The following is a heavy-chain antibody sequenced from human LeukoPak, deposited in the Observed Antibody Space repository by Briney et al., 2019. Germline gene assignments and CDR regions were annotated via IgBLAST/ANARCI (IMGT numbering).Heavy chain of an antibody. V-gene: IGHV3-21*06. D-gene: IGHD4-23*01. CDR3: ARDGNYGGNFGALDY. CDR1: GFTFSTYS. Sequence: GGSLRLSCAASGFTFSTYSMNWVRQAPGKGLEWVSSISSSGSYIYYADSVKGRFTISRDNAENSLYLQMNSLRAEDTAVYYCARDGNYGGNFGALDYWGQGTLVTVSS. CDR2: ISSSGSYI. J-gene: IGHJ4*02.